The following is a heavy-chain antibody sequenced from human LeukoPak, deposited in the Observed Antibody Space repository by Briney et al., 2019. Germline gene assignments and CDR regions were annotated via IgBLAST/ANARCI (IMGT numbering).Heavy chain of an antibody. J-gene: IGHJ6*02. V-gene: IGHV6-1*01. CDR3: THAAYSPRYYYGMDV. CDR1: GDSVSSNSAA. Sequence: SQTLSLTCAISGDSVSSNSAAWNWIRQSPSRDLQWLGRTYYRSKWYNDYAVSVKSRITINPDTSKNQFSLQLNSVTPEDTAVYYCTHAAYSPRYYYGMDVWGQGTTVAVSS. D-gene: IGHD2-15*01. CDR2: TYYRSKWYN.